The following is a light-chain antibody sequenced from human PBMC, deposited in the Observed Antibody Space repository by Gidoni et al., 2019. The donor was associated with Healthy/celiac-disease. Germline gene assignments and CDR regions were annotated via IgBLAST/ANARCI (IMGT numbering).Light chain of an antibody. Sequence: ELVLTQSPATLSLSPGERATLSCRASQSVSSYLTWYQQKPGQAPRLLIYDASNRATGIPARFRGSGSGTDFTLTIRSLEPEDLAVYYCQQRSNWPRVTFGPGTKVDIK. V-gene: IGKV3-11*01. J-gene: IGKJ3*01. CDR1: QSVSSY. CDR2: DAS. CDR3: QQRSNWPRVT.